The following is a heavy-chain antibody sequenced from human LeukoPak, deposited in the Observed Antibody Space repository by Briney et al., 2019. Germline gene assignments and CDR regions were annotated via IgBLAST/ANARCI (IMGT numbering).Heavy chain of an antibody. J-gene: IGHJ1*01. CDR3: ARGPRNSSGYYLNPPLQYFQH. CDR1: GVSISSGGYY. Sequence: SETLSLTCTVSGVSISSGGYYWSWIRQHPGKGLEWIGYIYYSGSTYYNPSLKSRVTISVDTSKNQFSLKLSSVTAADTAVYYCARGPRNSSGYYLNPPLQYFQHRGQGTLVTVSS. V-gene: IGHV4-31*03. CDR2: IYYSGST. D-gene: IGHD3-22*01.